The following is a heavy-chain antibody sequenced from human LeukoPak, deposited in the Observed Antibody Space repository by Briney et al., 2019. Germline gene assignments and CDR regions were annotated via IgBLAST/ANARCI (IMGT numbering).Heavy chain of an antibody. D-gene: IGHD3-10*01. J-gene: IGHJ6*03. V-gene: IGHV4-4*07. CDR2: IFSTGSS. Sequence: PSETLSLTCTVSGGSISSYYWSWIRQPAGKGLEWIGRIFSTGSSNYNPSLKSRVTISVDRSKNQFSLKLSSVTAADTAVYYCARLDYYGSGSYSHVYMDVWGKGTTVTVSS. CDR3: ARLDYYGSGSYSHVYMDV. CDR1: GGSISSYY.